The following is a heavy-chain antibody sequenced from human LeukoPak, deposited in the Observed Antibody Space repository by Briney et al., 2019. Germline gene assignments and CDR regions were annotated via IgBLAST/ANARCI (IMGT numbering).Heavy chain of an antibody. CDR2: IYPGGSET. V-gene: IGHV5-51*01. Sequence: GESLKISCKGLGYDFSTYWNAWVRQRPGKGLECMVIIYPGGSETRYDPSFQGQVTISADRSTSTAYLQWSSLRASDTAMYYCARASRDGYNQNFDHWGQGTLVTVSS. CDR1: GYDFSTYW. CDR3: ARASRDGYNQNFDH. D-gene: IGHD5-24*01. J-gene: IGHJ4*02.